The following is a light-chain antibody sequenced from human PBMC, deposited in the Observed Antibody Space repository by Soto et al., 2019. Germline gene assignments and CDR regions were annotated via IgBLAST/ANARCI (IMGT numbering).Light chain of an antibody. J-gene: IGLJ1*01. CDR3: SSYTSSSLYV. CDR1: SSDVGYSNY. V-gene: IGLV2-14*01. Sequence: QSALTQPASVSGSPGQSITISCTGTSSDVGYSNYVSWYQQLPGKAPKLMIYDVSDRPSGVSNRFSGSKSGSTASLTISGLQAEDKADYYCSSYTSSSLYVFGTGTKLTVL. CDR2: DVS.